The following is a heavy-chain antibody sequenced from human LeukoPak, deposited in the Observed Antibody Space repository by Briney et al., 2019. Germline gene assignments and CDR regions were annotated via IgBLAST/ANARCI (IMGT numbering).Heavy chain of an antibody. CDR2: ISSGSSST. CDR3: ARESRATGYNLFDD. V-gene: IGHV3-11*06. Sequence: GGSLRLSCAASGFTFSSYAMSWIRQAPGKGLEWVSYISSGSSSTNYADSVKGRFTISRDNAKNSLYLQMNSLRAEDTAVYYCARESRATGYNLFDDWGQGTLVTVSS. CDR1: GFTFSSYA. J-gene: IGHJ4*02. D-gene: IGHD1-26*01.